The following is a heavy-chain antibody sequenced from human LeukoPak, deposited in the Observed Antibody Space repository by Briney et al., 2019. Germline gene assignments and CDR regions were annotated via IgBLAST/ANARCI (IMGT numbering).Heavy chain of an antibody. V-gene: IGHV1-18*01. J-gene: IGHJ6*02. Sequence: ASVKVPCKASGYTFINYGITWVRQAPGQGLEWMGWISAYSGNTNYAQKFQGRVTMTADTFTSTAYMELRSLRSDDAAVYYCARWNYYGSGRDYYYGMDVWGQGTTVTVSS. D-gene: IGHD3-10*01. CDR1: GYTFINYG. CDR2: ISAYSGNT. CDR3: ARWNYYGSGRDYYYGMDV.